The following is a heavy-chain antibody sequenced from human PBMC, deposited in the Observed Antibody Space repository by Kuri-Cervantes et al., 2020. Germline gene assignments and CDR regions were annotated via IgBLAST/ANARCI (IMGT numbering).Heavy chain of an antibody. D-gene: IGHD6-19*01. CDR1: GFTFSSYA. Sequence: LSLTCAASGFTFSSYAMSWVRQAPGKGLEWVAVISYDGSNKYYADSVKGRFTISRDNSKNTLYLQMDSLRAEDTAVYYCARAMAGMGRNYFDYWGQGTLVTVSS. J-gene: IGHJ4*02. CDR2: ISYDGSNK. CDR3: ARAMAGMGRNYFDY. V-gene: IGHV3-30-3*01.